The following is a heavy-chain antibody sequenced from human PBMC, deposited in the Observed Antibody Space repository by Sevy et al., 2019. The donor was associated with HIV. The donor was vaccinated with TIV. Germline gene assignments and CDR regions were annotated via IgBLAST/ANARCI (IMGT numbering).Heavy chain of an antibody. CDR3: ARGPMGSVVVTHYIDY. V-gene: IGHV4-34*01. CDR2: INHSGST. D-gene: IGHD2-21*02. J-gene: IGHJ4*02. Sequence: SETLSLTCAVYGGSFSGYYWSWIRQPPGKGLEWIGEINHSGSTNYNPSLKSRVTISVDTSKNQFSLKLSSVTAADTAVYYCARGPMGSVVVTHYIDYWGQGTLVTVSS. CDR1: GGSFSGYY.